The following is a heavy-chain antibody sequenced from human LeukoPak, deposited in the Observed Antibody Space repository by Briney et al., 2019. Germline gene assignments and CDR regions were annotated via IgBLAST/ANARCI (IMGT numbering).Heavy chain of an antibody. CDR2: IYHSGST. V-gene: IGHV4-30-2*01. J-gene: IGHJ4*02. CDR1: GGSISSGGYS. D-gene: IGHD3-22*01. Sequence: PSETLSLTCAVSGGSISSGGYSWSWIRQPPGKGLEWIGYIYHSGSTYYNPSLKSRVTISVDRSKNQFSLKLSSVTAADTAVYYCARAPSPYYYDSSGYYYFDYWGPGTLVTVSS. CDR3: ARAPSPYYYDSSGYYYFDY.